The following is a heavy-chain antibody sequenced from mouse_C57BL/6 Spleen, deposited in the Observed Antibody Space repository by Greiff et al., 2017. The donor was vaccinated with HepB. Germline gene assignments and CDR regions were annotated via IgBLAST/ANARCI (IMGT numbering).Heavy chain of an antibody. CDR3: AKNYYGSRGDWYFDV. V-gene: IGHV2-5*01. D-gene: IGHD1-1*01. CDR2: IWRGGST. Sequence: VKLMESGPGLVQPSQSLSITCTVSGFSLTSYGVHWVRQSPGKGLEWLGVIWRGGSTDYNAAFMSRLSITKDNSKSQVFFKMNSLQADDTAIYYCAKNYYGSRGDWYFDVWGTGTTVTVSS. CDR1: GFSLTSYG. J-gene: IGHJ1*03.